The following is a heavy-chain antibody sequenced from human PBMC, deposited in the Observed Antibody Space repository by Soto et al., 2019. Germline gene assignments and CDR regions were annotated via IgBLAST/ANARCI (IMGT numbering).Heavy chain of an antibody. D-gene: IGHD4-17*01. V-gene: IGHV3-11*01. J-gene: IGHJ6*02. CDR3: ASPTVTPHYGMGV. CDR2: ISSSGSTI. Sequence: PGGSLRLSCAASGFTFSDYYMSWIRQAPGKGLEWVSYISSSGSTIFYADSVKGRFTISRDNAKNSLYLQMNSLRAEDTAVYYCASPTVTPHYGMGVWGQGTTVTVSS. CDR1: GFTFSDYY.